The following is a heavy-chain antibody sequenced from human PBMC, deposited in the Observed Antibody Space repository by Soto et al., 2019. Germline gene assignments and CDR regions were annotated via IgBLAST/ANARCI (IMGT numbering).Heavy chain of an antibody. CDR2: IDPDNGNT. Sequence: ASVKVSCKASGYTFTRYTMNWVRQAPGQRLEWMGWIDPDNGNTKSSQKFQDRVIITRDTSASTAYMDLSSLRSEDTAVYYCARGIATGQLDPWGQGTLVTVSS. CDR1: GYTFTRYT. CDR3: ARGIATGQLDP. D-gene: IGHD2-15*01. J-gene: IGHJ5*02. V-gene: IGHV1-3*01.